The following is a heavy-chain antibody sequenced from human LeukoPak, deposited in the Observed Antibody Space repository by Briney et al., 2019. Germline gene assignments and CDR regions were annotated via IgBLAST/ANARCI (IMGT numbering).Heavy chain of an antibody. Sequence: PGGSLRLSCAASGFTFSIYSMNWVRQAPGKGLEWVSYISSSSSTILYADSVKGRFTISRDNAKNSLYLQMNSLRAEDTAVYYCAKVEDDSSGYYFDYWGQGTLVTVSS. V-gene: IGHV3-48*01. D-gene: IGHD3-22*01. CDR2: ISSSSSTI. CDR3: AKVEDDSSGYYFDY. J-gene: IGHJ4*02. CDR1: GFTFSIYS.